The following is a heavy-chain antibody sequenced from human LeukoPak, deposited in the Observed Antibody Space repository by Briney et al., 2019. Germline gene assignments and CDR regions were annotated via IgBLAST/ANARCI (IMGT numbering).Heavy chain of an antibody. V-gene: IGHV3-15*01. CDR2: IKSKTDGGTT. CDR1: GFTFSSYS. Sequence: PGGSLRLSCAASGFTFSSYSMNWVRQAPGKGLEWVGRIKSKTDGGTTDYAAPVKGRFTISRDDSKTTLYLQMNSLKTEDTAVYYCTTDVSNHYYYYGMDVWGQGTTVTVSS. CDR3: TTDVSNHYYYYGMDV. J-gene: IGHJ6*02.